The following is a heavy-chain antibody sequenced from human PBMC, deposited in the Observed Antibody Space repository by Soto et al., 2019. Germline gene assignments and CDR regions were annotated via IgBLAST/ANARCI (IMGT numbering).Heavy chain of an antibody. D-gene: IGHD2-21*02. Sequence: QLQLQESGPGLVKPSETLSLTCTVSGGSISSSSYYWGWIRQPPGKGLEWIGSIYYSGSTYYNPSLKSRVTIPVDTSKNQFSLKLSSVTAADTAVYFCASQIVVVTAYPSPFDYWGKGTLVAVSS. CDR3: ASQIVVVTAYPSPFDY. CDR2: IYYSGST. CDR1: GGSISSSSYY. V-gene: IGHV4-39*01. J-gene: IGHJ4*02.